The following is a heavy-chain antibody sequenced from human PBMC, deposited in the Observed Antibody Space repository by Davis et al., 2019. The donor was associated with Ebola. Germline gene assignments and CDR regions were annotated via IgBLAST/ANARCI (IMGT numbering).Heavy chain of an antibody. CDR2: IYHSGST. D-gene: IGHD3-22*01. Sequence: SETLSLTCAVSGGSISSSNWWSWVRQPPGKGLEWIGEIYHSGSTNYNPSLMSRVTTSVDKSKKQFSLKLSSVTAADTAVYYCARYSSGDYHRPNYYYYGMDVWGKGTTVTVSS. CDR3: ARYSSGDYHRPNYYYYGMDV. J-gene: IGHJ6*04. CDR1: GGSISSSNW. V-gene: IGHV4-4*02.